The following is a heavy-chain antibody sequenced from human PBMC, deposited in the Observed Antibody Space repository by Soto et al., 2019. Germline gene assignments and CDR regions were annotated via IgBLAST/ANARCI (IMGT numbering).Heavy chain of an antibody. CDR2: ISGSGGST. CDR1: GFTFSSYA. D-gene: IGHD2-15*01. V-gene: IGHV3-23*01. J-gene: IGHJ6*02. Sequence: GGSLRLSCAASGFTFSSYAMSWVRQAPGKGLEWVSAISGSGGSTYYADSVKGRFTISRDNSKNTLYLQMNSLRAEDTAVYYCAKGDIVVVVAASEDYYYYGMDVWGQGTTVTVSS. CDR3: AKGDIVVVVAASEDYYYYGMDV.